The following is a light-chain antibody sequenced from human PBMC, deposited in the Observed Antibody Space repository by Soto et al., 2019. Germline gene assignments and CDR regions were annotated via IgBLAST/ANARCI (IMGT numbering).Light chain of an antibody. Sequence: EIVLTQSPATLSLSPGERATLSCRASQSVSSYLAWYQQKPGQAPRLLIYDASNRATCIPARFSGSGSGTDCTLTTSSLEQEDLAGCYCRHRSNGPPLLSFGPWTKLYI. J-gene: IGKJ3*01. CDR2: DAS. V-gene: IGKV3-11*01. CDR3: RHRSNGPPLLS. CDR1: QSVSSY.